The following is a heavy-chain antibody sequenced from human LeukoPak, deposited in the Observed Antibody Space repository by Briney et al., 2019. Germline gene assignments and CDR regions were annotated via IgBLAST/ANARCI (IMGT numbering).Heavy chain of an antibody. V-gene: IGHV3-7*03. Sequence: GGSLRLSCAASGLYVGRYWMSWVRQAPGEGLEWVANIKQDESEKDYVDSVKGRFTISRDNAKNSLYLQMNSLRPEDTALYYCATYSWVYHKTCDDGGKGTLVTVSS. CDR1: GLYVGRYW. D-gene: IGHD1-26*01. CDR3: ATYSWVYHKTCDD. J-gene: IGHJ4*02. CDR2: IKQDESEK.